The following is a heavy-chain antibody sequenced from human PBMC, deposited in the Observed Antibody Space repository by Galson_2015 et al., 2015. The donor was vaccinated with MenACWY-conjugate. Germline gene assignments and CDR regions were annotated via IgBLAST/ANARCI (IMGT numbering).Heavy chain of an antibody. J-gene: IGHJ6*02. CDR1: GYTFTSYA. CDR3: ARERGGALLWLGEDPKNGYGMDV. CDR2: INAGNGNT. V-gene: IGHV1-3*01. D-gene: IGHD3-10*01. Sequence: SVKVSCKASGYTFTSYAMHWVRQAPGQRLEWMGWINAGNGNTKYSQKFQGRVTITRDTSASTAYMELSSLRSEDTAVYYCARERGGALLWLGEDPKNGYGMDVWGQGTTVTVSS.